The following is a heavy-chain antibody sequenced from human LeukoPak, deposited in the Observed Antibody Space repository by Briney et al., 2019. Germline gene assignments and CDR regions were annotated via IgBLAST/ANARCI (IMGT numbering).Heavy chain of an antibody. Sequence: PGGSLRLSCAASGFTFNTYAIHWVRQAPGKGLGWVAVISYDGNYKYYADYVKGRFTISRDDSKNTVYLQMNSLRTEDTAFYYCARARKRLFGATKSDLWGQGTLVTVSS. CDR2: ISYDGNYK. CDR3: ARARKRLFGATKSDL. CDR1: GFTFNTYA. J-gene: IGHJ4*02. D-gene: IGHD1-26*01. V-gene: IGHV3-30-3*01.